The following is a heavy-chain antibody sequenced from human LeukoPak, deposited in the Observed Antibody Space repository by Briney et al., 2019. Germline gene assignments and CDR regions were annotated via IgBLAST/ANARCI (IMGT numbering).Heavy chain of an antibody. CDR2: INHSGST. CDR3: ARLYSSGWFDY. D-gene: IGHD6-19*01. Sequence: SETLSLTCTVSGGSISSSNYYWGWIRQPPGKGLEWIGEINHSGSTNYNPSLKSRVTISVDTSKNQFSLKLSSVTAADTAVYYCARLYSSGWFDYWGQGTLVTVSS. CDR1: GGSISSSNYY. V-gene: IGHV4-39*07. J-gene: IGHJ4*02.